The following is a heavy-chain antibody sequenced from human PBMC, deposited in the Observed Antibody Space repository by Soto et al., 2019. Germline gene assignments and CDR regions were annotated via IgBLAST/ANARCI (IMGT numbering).Heavy chain of an antibody. V-gene: IGHV3-30*18. D-gene: IGHD2-2*01. CDR2: ISYDGSDK. Sequence: QVQLVESGGGVVQPGRSLRLSCAASGFTFSGYAMHWVRQAPGKGLEWVALISYDGSDKYHADSVRGRFTISRDNSKNTLYLQMNSLRAEDTAVYYCAKEGYCSSTSCYPKTFHYWVQGTLVTVSS. J-gene: IGHJ4*02. CDR1: GFTFSGYA. CDR3: AKEGYCSSTSCYPKTFHY.